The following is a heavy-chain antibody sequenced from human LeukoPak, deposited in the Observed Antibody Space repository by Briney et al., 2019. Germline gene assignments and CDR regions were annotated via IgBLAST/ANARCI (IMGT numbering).Heavy chain of an antibody. CDR2: ISSSSSYI. CDR3: ARDEWTGTGTIGAFDI. J-gene: IGHJ3*02. D-gene: IGHD1-7*01. V-gene: IGHV3-21*01. Sequence: GGSLRLSCAASGFTFSGYTMNWVRQAPGKGLEWVSSISSSSSYIYYADSVKGRFTISRDNAKNSLYLQMNSLRAEDTAVYYCARDEWTGTGTIGAFDIWGQGTMVTVSS. CDR1: GFTFSGYT.